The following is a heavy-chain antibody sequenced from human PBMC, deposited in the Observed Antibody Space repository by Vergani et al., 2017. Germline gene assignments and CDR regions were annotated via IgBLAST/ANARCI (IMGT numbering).Heavy chain of an antibody. CDR1: GFTFSSYE. D-gene: IGHD1-26*01. CDR3: AKVGEWELPTIHDY. V-gene: IGHV3-48*03. Sequence: EVQLVESGGGLVKPGGSLRLSCAASGFTFSSYEMNWVRQAPGKGLEWGSYISSNGSTIYYADSVKGRFTISRDNSKNTLYLQMNSLRAEDTAVYYCAKVGEWELPTIHDYWGQGTLVTVSS. J-gene: IGHJ4*02. CDR2: ISSNGSTI.